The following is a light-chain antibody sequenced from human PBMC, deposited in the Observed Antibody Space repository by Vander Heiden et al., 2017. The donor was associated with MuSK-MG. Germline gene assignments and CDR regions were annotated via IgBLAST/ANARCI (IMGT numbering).Light chain of an antibody. J-gene: IGKJ4*01. CDR1: QSISSY. V-gene: IGKV1-39*01. Sequence: DIQMTQSPSSLSASVGDRVTITCRASQSISSYLNWYQQKPGKAPKLLIYAASSLQSRVPSRFSGSGSGTDFTLSIMRLQPEDFATYYCQQSDSTPITFGGGTKVEIK. CDR3: QQSDSTPIT. CDR2: AAS.